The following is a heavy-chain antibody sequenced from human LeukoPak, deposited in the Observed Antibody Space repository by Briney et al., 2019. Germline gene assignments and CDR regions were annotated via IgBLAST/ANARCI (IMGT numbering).Heavy chain of an antibody. D-gene: IGHD6-13*01. Sequence: PSVTLSLTCAVYGGSFSGYYWSWIRQPPGKGLEWIGEINHSGSTNYNPSLKSRVTISVDTSKNQFSLKLSSVTAADTAVYYCARLQYSSSWEGFDYWGQGTLVTVSS. V-gene: IGHV4-34*01. J-gene: IGHJ4*02. CDR2: INHSGST. CDR3: ARLQYSSSWEGFDY. CDR1: GGSFSGYY.